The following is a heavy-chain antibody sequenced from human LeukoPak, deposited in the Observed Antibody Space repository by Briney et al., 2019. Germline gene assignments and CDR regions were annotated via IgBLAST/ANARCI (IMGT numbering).Heavy chain of an antibody. CDR2: IYYSGST. J-gene: IGHJ4*02. CDR3: AIELTYYDFWSGYYASVHFDY. Sequence: SETLSLTCTVSGGSISSSSNYWGWIRQPPGKGLEWIGSIYYSGSTYYNPSLKSRVTISVDTSKNQFSLKLSSVTAADTAVYYCAIELTYYDFWSGYYASVHFDYWGQGTLVTVSS. D-gene: IGHD3-3*01. V-gene: IGHV4-39*07. CDR1: GGSISSSSNY.